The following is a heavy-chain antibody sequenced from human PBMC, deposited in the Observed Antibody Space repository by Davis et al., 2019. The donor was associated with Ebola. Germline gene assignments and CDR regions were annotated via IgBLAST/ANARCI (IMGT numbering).Heavy chain of an antibody. J-gene: IGHJ4*02. CDR1: GGSIRSSRNY. CDR3: ARNSSGFGYFDY. V-gene: IGHV4-39*07. D-gene: IGHD3-22*01. CDR2: IYYSGST. Sequence: PSETLSLTCTVSGGSIRSSRNYWSWIRQPPGKGLEWIATIYYSGSTYYNPSLKSRLTISVDTSTNQFSLKLTSVSAADTAVYYCARNSSGFGYFDYWGQGTLVTVS.